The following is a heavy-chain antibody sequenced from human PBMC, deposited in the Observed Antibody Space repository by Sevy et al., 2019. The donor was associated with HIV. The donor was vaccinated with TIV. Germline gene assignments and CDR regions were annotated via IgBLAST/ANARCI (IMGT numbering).Heavy chain of an antibody. CDR2: ISWNSGSI. J-gene: IGHJ4*02. Sequence: SLRLSCAASGFTFDDYAMHWVRQAPGKGLEWVSGISWNSGSIGYADSVKGRFTISRDNAKNSLYLQMNSLRAEDTALYYCAKDIGYYYDSSGYSEWGGQGTLVTVSS. CDR3: AKDIGYYYDSSGYSEW. CDR1: GFTFDDYA. D-gene: IGHD3-22*01. V-gene: IGHV3-9*01.